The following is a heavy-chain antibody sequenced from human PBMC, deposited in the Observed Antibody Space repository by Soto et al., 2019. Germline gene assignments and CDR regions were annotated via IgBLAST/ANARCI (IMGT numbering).Heavy chain of an antibody. CDR3: AREGLRRGALDY. CDR2: IIPAFGTP. V-gene: IGHV1-69*01. Sequence: QVQLVQSGAEVKKPGSSVKVSCEASGGSLNNYAVSWVRRTPGQGIEWLGEIIPAFGTPNYAQKFQDRFTITADVLINTVFMALSSMRSEDTAEYYCAREGLRRGALDYWGQGSLVTVSS. D-gene: IGHD6-6*01. CDR1: GGSLNNYA. J-gene: IGHJ4*02.